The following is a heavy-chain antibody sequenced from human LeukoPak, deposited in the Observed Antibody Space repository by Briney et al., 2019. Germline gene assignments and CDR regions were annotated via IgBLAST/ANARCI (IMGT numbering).Heavy chain of an antibody. J-gene: IGHJ4*02. CDR2: ISAYNGNT. CDR1: GYTFTSSG. Sequence: ASVKVSCKASGYTFTSSGISWVRQAPGQGLEWMGWISAYNGNTNYAQKLQGRVTMTTDTSTSTAYMELRSLRSDDTAVYYCARRMSGTYQRAFDYWGQGTLVTVSS. D-gene: IGHD1-26*01. V-gene: IGHV1-18*01. CDR3: ARRMSGTYQRAFDY.